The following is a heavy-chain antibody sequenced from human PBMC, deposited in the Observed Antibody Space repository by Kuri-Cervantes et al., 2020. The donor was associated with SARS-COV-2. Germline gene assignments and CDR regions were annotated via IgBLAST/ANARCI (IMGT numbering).Heavy chain of an antibody. D-gene: IGHD2-2*02. CDR1: GGTFHKYV. Sequence: SVKVSCKTSGGTFHKYVINWVRQAPGQGLEWMGRIIPFFGTTNYAQKFQGRVTITADKSTGTVYMEVSSLRSEDTAFYYCSRSIPPRPGGWSLDFWGQGTLVTVSS. J-gene: IGHJ4*02. CDR3: SRSIPPRPGGWSLDF. V-gene: IGHV1-69*06. CDR2: IIPFFGTT.